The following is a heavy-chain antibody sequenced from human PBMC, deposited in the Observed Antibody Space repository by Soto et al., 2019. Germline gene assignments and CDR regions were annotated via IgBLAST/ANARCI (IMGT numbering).Heavy chain of an antibody. D-gene: IGHD6-19*01. CDR1: GFAVSDS. CDR2: IHSDGST. J-gene: IGHJ4*01. Sequence: GGSLRLSCSVAGFAVSDSMSWVRQAPGKGLECVSFIHSDGSTHYTDSVRGRFTISRDNSKNTLYLQMDRLRVDDTAVYFCARDASGPFDYWGQGTLVTVSS. V-gene: IGHV3-53*01. CDR3: ARDASGPFDY.